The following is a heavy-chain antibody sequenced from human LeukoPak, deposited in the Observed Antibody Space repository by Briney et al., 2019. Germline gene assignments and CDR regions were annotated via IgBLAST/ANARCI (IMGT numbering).Heavy chain of an antibody. V-gene: IGHV4-4*07. CDR1: GGSISSYY. D-gene: IGHD3-22*01. CDR2: IYTSGST. CDR3: ARDLSYYDSSGYDAFDI. Sequence: SETLPLTCTVSGGSISSYYWSWIRQPAGKGLEWIGRIYTSGSTNYNPSLKSRVTMSVDTSKNQFSLKLSSVTAADTAVYYCARDLSYYDSSGYDAFDIWGQGTMVTVSS. J-gene: IGHJ3*02.